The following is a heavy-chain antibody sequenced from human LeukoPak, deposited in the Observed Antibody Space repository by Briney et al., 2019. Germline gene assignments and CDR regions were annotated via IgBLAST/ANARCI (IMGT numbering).Heavy chain of an antibody. Sequence: SETLSLTCTVSGVSISSRSYYWGWVRQPPGKGLEWTGSIHYSGSTYYDASFKSRVTMSVDTSKNQFSLKLNSVTAADTAVYSCARGRDFAYYFDYWGQGTLVTVSS. CDR3: ARGRDFAYYFDY. D-gene: IGHD3-10*01. J-gene: IGHJ4*02. CDR2: IHYSGST. CDR1: GVSISSRSYY. V-gene: IGHV4-39*01.